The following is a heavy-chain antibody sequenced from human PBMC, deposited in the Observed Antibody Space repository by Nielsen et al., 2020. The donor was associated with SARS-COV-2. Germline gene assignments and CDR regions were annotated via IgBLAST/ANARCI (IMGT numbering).Heavy chain of an antibody. J-gene: IGHJ6*02. CDR3: ARDLVAPGNPDYYDYGLDV. CDR1: GFTVSANY. Sequence: GGSLRLSCAASGFTVSANYMAWVRQAPGKGLEWISSIYVGGNKYYADSVRGRFTISRDTSKNPVYLQMSSLRADDTALYYCARDLVAPGNPDYYDYGLDVWGQGTSVTVFS. D-gene: IGHD1-1*01. V-gene: IGHV3-66*01. CDR2: IYVGGNK.